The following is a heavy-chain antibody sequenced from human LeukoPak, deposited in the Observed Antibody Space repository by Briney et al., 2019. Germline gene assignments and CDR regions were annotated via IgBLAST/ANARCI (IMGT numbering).Heavy chain of an antibody. Sequence: ASVKVSCKASGYTFTGYYMHWVRQAPGQGLEWMGWINPNSGDTNYAQKFQGRVTMTRDTSSSSAYMDLSRLRSDDTAVYYCAREAPKGAVAGEINWFDPWGQGTLVTVSS. CDR2: INPNSGDT. CDR3: AREAPKGAVAGEINWFDP. J-gene: IGHJ5*02. D-gene: IGHD6-19*01. CDR1: GYTFTGYY. V-gene: IGHV1-2*02.